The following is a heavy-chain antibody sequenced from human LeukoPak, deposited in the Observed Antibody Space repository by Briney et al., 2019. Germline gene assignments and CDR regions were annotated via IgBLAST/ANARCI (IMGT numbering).Heavy chain of an antibody. CDR3: ARDNPYGSVTDY. D-gene: IGHD3-10*01. CDR1: GGSISSSSYY. J-gene: IGHJ4*02. CDR2: IYFSGRT. V-gene: IGHV4-39*07. Sequence: SETLSLTCNVSGGSISSSSYYWGWIRQPPGKGLEWIGSIYFSGRTYYNMSLKSRVTISIDTSKNQFSLKVNSVTAADTAVYYCARDNPYGSVTDYWGQGTLVTVSS.